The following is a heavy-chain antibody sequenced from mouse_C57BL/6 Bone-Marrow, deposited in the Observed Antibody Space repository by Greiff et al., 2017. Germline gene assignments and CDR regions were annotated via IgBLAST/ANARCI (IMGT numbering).Heavy chain of an antibody. CDR1: GFNIKDYY. CDR3: TTRYYGSSYDWYFDV. Sequence: VQLKQSGAELVRPGASVKLSCTASGFNIKDYYLHWVKQRPEQGLEWIGWIDPEDGATEYAPKFQGKATMTADTSSNAAYLQLSSLTSEDTAVYYCTTRYYGSSYDWYFDVWGTGTTVTVSS. J-gene: IGHJ1*03. CDR2: IDPEDGAT. D-gene: IGHD1-1*01. V-gene: IGHV14-1*01.